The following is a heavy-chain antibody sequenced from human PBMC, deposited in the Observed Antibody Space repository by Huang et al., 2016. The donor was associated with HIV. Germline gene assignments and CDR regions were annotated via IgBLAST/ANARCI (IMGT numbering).Heavy chain of an antibody. CDR3: AKGGSAAAVLDF. CDR1: GFTFSSYG. Sequence: QVQLVESGGGVVQPGRSLRISCAASGFTFSSYGMHWVRKAPGKGLEWGAVISYDAKTKYYADSVKGRFSISRDNSKTTVYLQLNSLRLEDTAVYYCAKGGSAAAVLDFWGQGTLVTVSS. V-gene: IGHV3-30*18. J-gene: IGHJ4*02. CDR2: ISYDAKTK. D-gene: IGHD6-13*01.